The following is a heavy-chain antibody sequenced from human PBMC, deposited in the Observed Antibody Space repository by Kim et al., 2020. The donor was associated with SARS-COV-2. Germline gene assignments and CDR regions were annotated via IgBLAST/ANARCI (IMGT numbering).Heavy chain of an antibody. D-gene: IGHD3-10*01. CDR1: GYAFTTYT. CDR3: GRTMVRGVIPS. Sequence: ASVKVSCKASGYAFTTYTMTWVRQAPGHGLEWMGWINTNTGNPTYAQGFTGRFVFSLDTSVSTTYLQLNSLQAEDTAVYYCGRTMVRGVIPSWGQGTLFT. J-gene: IGHJ1*01. CDR2: INTNTGNP. V-gene: IGHV7-4-1*02.